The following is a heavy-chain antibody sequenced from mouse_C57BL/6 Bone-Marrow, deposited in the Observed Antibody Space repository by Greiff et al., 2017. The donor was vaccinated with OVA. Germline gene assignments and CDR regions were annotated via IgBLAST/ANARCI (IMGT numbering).Heavy chain of an antibody. CDR1: GFTFSSYA. J-gene: IGHJ3*01. V-gene: IGHV5-4*01. CDR3: AREWVRFAY. CDR2: ISDGGSYT. Sequence: EVKLVESGGGLVKPGGSLKLSCAASGFTFSSYAMSWVRQTPEKRLEWVATISDGGSYTYYPENVKGRFTISRDNAKNNLYLQMSHLKSEDTAMYYCAREWVRFAYWGQGTLVTVSA.